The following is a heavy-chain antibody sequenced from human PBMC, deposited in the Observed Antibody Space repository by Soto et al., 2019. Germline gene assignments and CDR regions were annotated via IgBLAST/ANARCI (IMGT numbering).Heavy chain of an antibody. Sequence: SETLSLTCTVSGASISSGRSYWSWIRQHPGKGLEWIGYMFYSGSTYYHPSLKSRVNISADTSKNQFSLRLTSVTPADTAVYYCARDNGYGNFDSWGQGTLVTVSS. CDR2: MFYSGST. V-gene: IGHV4-31*03. J-gene: IGHJ4*02. CDR3: ARDNGYGNFDS. D-gene: IGHD5-12*01. CDR1: GASISSGRSY.